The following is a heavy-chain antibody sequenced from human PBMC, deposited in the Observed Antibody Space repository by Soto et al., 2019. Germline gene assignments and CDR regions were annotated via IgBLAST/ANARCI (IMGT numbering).Heavy chain of an antibody. D-gene: IGHD3-16*01. CDR1: GGSFSGYY. J-gene: IGHJ4*02. CDR3: ARLWGGY. V-gene: IGHV4-34*01. Sequence: SETLSLTCAVYGGSFSGYYWSWIRQPPGKGREWIGEINHSGSTNYNPSLKSRVTISVDTSKNQFSLKLSSVTAADTAVYYCARLWGGYWGQGTLVTVSS. CDR2: INHSGST.